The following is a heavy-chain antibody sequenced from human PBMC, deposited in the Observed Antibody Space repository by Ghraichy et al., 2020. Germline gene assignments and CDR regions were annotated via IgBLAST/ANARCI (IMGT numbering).Heavy chain of an antibody. D-gene: IGHD6-13*01. CDR1: GFTFDDYA. V-gene: IGHV3-9*01. CDR2: ISWNSGSI. J-gene: IGHJ6*02. Sequence: GGSLRLSCAASGFTFDDYAMHWVRQAPGKGLEWVSGISWNSGSIGYADSVKGRFTISRDNAKNSLYLQMNSLRAEDTALYYCAKDNLLMAAAGYYYYYGMDVWGQGTTVTVSS. CDR3: AKDNLLMAAAGYYYYYGMDV.